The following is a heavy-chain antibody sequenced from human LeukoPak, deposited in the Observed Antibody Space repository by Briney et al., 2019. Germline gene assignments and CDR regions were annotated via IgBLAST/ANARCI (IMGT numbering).Heavy chain of an antibody. J-gene: IGHJ4*02. CDR2: IKSKTDGGTT. D-gene: IGHD3-3*01. Sequence: GGSLRLSCAASGFTFSNAWMSWVRQVPGKGLEWVGRIKSKTDGGTTDYAAPVKGRFTISRDDSKNTLYLQMNSLKTEDTAVYYCTTASYYDFWSGYYNEDYFDYWGQGTLVTVSS. CDR3: TTASYYDFWSGYYNEDYFDY. V-gene: IGHV3-15*01. CDR1: GFTFSNAW.